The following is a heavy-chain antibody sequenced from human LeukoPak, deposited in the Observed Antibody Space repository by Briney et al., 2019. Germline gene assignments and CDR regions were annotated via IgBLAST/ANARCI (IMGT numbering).Heavy chain of an antibody. V-gene: IGHV3-30*02. J-gene: IGHJ6*03. CDR1: GCTFSSYG. CDR3: AKGRGWEASYYYYYMDV. D-gene: IGHD1-26*01. Sequence: PGWSLRLSCAASGCTFSSYGIHWVRQAPGKGLEGVAFIRYDGSNKYYTDSVKGRFTISRDNSKNTLYLQMNSLRAEDTAVYYCAKGRGWEASYYYYYMDVWGKGTTVTISS. CDR2: IRYDGSNK.